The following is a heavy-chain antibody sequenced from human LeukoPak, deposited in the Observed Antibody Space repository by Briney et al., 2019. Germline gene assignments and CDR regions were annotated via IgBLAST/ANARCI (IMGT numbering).Heavy chain of an antibody. Sequence: PSETLSLTCTVSGGSISSGGYYWSWIRQPPGKGLEWIGEINHSGSTNYNPSLKSRVTISVDTSKNQFSLKLSSVTAADTAVYYCARKENIAVAGTSYYFDYWGQGTLVTVSS. J-gene: IGHJ4*02. CDR2: INHSGST. D-gene: IGHD6-19*01. CDR3: ARKENIAVAGTSYYFDY. CDR1: GGSISSGGYY. V-gene: IGHV4-39*07.